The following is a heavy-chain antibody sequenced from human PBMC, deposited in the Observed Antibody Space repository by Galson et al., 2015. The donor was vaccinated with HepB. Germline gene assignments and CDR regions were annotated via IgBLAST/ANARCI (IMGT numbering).Heavy chain of an antibody. V-gene: IGHV3-30*04. D-gene: IGHD6-13*01. CDR1: GFTFSSYA. CDR2: ISYDGSNK. CDR3: ARDTGYSSSWTYYYYYGMDV. Sequence: SLRLSCAASGFTFSSYAMHWVRQAPGKGLEWVAVISYDGSNKYYADSVKGRFTISRDNSKNTLYLQMNSLRAEDTAVYYCARDTGYSSSWTYYYYYGMDVWGQGTTVTVSS. J-gene: IGHJ6*02.